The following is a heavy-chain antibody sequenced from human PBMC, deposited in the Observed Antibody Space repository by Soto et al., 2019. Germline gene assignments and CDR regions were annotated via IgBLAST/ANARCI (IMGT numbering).Heavy chain of an antibody. J-gene: IGHJ4*02. CDR2: ITWNSGKT. CDR1: GFTFDDYG. V-gene: IGHV3-9*01. Sequence: EVQLVESGGGLAQPGRSLRLSCAASGFTFDDYGMHWVRQAPGKGLEWVSGITWNSGKTGYAEFVKGRFTISRDNAKNSLYLQMNSLPPEATVLYYCARAGVTGALLAYWGQATLVTVSS. CDR3: ARAGVTGALLAY. D-gene: IGHD1-26*01.